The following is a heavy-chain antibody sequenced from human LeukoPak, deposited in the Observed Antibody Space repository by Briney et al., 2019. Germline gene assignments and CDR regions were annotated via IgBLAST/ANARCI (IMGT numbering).Heavy chain of an antibody. CDR1: GGSISSGDYY. V-gene: IGHV4-39*07. J-gene: IGHJ4*02. CDR2: IYYSGST. Sequence: SETLSLTCTVSGGSISSGDYYWGWIRQPPGKGLEWIGSIYYSGSTYYNPSLKSRVTISVDTSKNQFSLKLRSVTAADTAVYYCARDHSGWFTVWGQGTLVTVSS. CDR3: ARDHSGWFTV. D-gene: IGHD6-19*01.